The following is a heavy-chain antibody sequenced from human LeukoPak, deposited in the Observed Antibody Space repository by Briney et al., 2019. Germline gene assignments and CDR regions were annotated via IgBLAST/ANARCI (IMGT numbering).Heavy chain of an antibody. CDR2: INPSGGST. Sequence: ASVKVSCTASGYTFTSYYMHWVRQAPGQGLEWMGIINPSGGSTSYAQKFQGRVTMTRDTSTSTVYMELSSLRSEDTAVYYCARDGTRTTYYDFWSGYQQPNYYYYYGMDVWGQGTTVTVSS. D-gene: IGHD3-3*01. CDR3: ARDGTRTTYYDFWSGYQQPNYYYYYGMDV. J-gene: IGHJ6*02. V-gene: IGHV1-46*01. CDR1: GYTFTSYY.